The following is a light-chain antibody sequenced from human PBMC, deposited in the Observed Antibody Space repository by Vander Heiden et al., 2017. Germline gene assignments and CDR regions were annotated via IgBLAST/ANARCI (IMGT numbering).Light chain of an antibody. Sequence: DIQMTQSPPSLPASVGDRVTITWQASHDITSSLNWFQQKPGKAPKLLIYDASTLETGVPSRFSGSGFGTDFSFTISSLQPEDIGKYFCQQYDNLPLTFGGGTKVEIK. CDR3: QQYDNLPLT. V-gene: IGKV1-33*01. CDR1: HDITSS. J-gene: IGKJ4*01. CDR2: DAS.